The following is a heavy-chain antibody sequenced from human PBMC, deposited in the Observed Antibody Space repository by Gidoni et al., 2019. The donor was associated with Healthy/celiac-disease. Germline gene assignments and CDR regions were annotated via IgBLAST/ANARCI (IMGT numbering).Heavy chain of an antibody. CDR1: GFTFSSYG. CDR2: ISYDGSNK. J-gene: IGHJ4*02. CDR3: AKGGQQWLGYFDY. V-gene: IGHV3-30*18. Sequence: VKLVESGGGVVQPGRSLRLSCAASGFTFSSYGMHWVRQAPGNGREGVAVISYDGSNKYYADSVKGRFTISRDNSKNTLYLQMNSLRAEDTAVYYCAKGGQQWLGYFDYWGQGTLVTVSS. D-gene: IGHD6-19*01.